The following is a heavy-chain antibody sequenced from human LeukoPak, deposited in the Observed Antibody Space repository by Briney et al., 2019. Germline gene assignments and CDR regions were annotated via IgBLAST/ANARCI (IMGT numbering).Heavy chain of an antibody. CDR2: IRYDGSNK. J-gene: IGHJ4*02. D-gene: IGHD3-10*01. Sequence: PGGSLRLSCAASGLTFSSYYMHWVRQAPGKGLEWVAFIRYDGSNKCYADSVKGRFTISRDNSKNTLYLQMNSLRAEDTAVYYCAKAGVRGVAYYFDYWGQGTLVTVSS. CDR1: GLTFSSYY. CDR3: AKAGVRGVAYYFDY. V-gene: IGHV3-30*02.